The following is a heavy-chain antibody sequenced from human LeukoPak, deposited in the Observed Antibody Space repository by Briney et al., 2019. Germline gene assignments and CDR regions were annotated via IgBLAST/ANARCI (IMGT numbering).Heavy chain of an antibody. Sequence: PGGSLRLSCAASGFTFSSYGMHWVRQAPGKGLEWVAFIRYDGSNKYYAGSVRGRFTISRDNSKNTLYLQMNSLRAEDTAVYYCAKGFYDSSGYPIDYWGQGTLVTVSS. CDR1: GFTFSSYG. J-gene: IGHJ4*02. V-gene: IGHV3-30*02. CDR2: IRYDGSNK. D-gene: IGHD3-22*01. CDR3: AKGFYDSSGYPIDY.